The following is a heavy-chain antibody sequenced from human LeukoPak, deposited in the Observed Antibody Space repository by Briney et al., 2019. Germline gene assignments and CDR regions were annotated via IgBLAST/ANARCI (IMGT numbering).Heavy chain of an antibody. CDR2: IWYDGSNA. CDR1: GFTFSSYG. D-gene: IGHD6-6*01. Sequence: QTGGSLRLSCAASGFTFSSYGMHWVRQAPGKGLEWVAVIWYDGSNAYYADSVKGRFTISRDNSKNMVYLQMNSLRAEDTAVYYCASYSSSSIAEYWGQGTLVTVSS. J-gene: IGHJ4*02. V-gene: IGHV3-33*01. CDR3: ASYSSSSIAEY.